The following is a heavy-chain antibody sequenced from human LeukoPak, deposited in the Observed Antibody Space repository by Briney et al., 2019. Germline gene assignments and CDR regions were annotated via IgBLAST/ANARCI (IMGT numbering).Heavy chain of an antibody. Sequence: GGSLRLSCAASGFTVSTNYMTWVRQAPGKGLEWVSVIYSGGSTFYADSVKGRFTISRDNSKNTLYLQMNSLRAEDTAVYYCARVSIAASGYYFDYWGQGTLVTVSS. J-gene: IGHJ4*02. V-gene: IGHV3-66*02. D-gene: IGHD6-6*01. CDR1: GFTVSTNY. CDR2: IYSGGST. CDR3: ARVSIAASGYYFDY.